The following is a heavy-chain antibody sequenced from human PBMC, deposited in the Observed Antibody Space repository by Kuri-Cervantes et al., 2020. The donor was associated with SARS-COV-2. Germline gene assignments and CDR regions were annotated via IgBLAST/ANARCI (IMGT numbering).Heavy chain of an antibody. CDR1: GYTFTSYG. CDR2: INTNTGNP. V-gene: IGHV7-4-1*02. Sequence: ASVKVSCKASGYTFTSYGISWVRQAPGQGLEWMGWINTNTGNPTYAQGFTGRFVFSLDTSVSTAYLQISSLKAEDTAVYYCARRDSSGYHTNYFQHWGQGTLVTVSS. CDR3: ARRDSSGYHTNYFQH. D-gene: IGHD3-22*01. J-gene: IGHJ1*01.